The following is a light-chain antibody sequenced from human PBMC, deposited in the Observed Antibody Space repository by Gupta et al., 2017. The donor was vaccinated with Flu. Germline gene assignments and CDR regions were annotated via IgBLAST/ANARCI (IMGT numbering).Light chain of an antibody. CDR1: QSVTSSY. J-gene: IGKJ4*01. CDR3: HQDGSSPVT. Sequence: VTLSLPPGERATLSCSAIQSVTSSYLAWYQQKPGQAPRLLIYGGSNRATGIPDRFWGSGSGADFTLTISRLEPEDFAVYFCHQDGSSPVTFGGGTKVELK. CDR2: GGS. V-gene: IGKV3-20*01.